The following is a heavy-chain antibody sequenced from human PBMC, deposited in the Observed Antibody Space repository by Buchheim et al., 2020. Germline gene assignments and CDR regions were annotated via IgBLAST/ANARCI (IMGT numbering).Heavy chain of an antibody. CDR1: GFTFSTYA. J-gene: IGHJ4*02. CDR3: AKDPTGAPSGPMDN. Sequence: EVQLLESGGALVQPGGSLRLSCTASGFTFSTYAMIWVRQAPGKGLEWVSSLRNSGRAKYYAGSVKGRFAVSRDNSQNTVYLQMNSLKVDDTAVYYCAKDPTGAPSGPMDNWGQGTL. V-gene: IGHV3-23*01. D-gene: IGHD1-14*01. CDR2: LRNSGRAK.